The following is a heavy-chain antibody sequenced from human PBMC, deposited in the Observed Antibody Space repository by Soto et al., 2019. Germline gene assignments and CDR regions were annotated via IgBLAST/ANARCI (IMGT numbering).Heavy chain of an antibody. Sequence: QVQLVESGGGLVKPGGSLRLSCAASGFTFSDYYMTWIRQAPGKGLEWVSYISSSGSPIFYADSVKGRFTISRDNAKNSLYLQMNCLRAEATAVYYWESLGGAATITLDYYYMDVWGKGTTVTVSS. CDR1: GFTFSDYY. CDR2: ISSSGSPI. CDR3: ESLGGAATITLDYYYMDV. J-gene: IGHJ6*03. V-gene: IGHV3-11*01. D-gene: IGHD5-12*01.